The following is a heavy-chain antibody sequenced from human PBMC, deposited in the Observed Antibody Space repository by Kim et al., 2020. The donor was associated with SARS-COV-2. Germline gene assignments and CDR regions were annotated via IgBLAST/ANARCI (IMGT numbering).Heavy chain of an antibody. CDR2: IKQDGSEK. V-gene: IGHV3-7*01. CDR1: GFTFSSYW. J-gene: IGHJ6*02. Sequence: GGSLRLSCAASGFTFSSYWMSWVRQAPGKGLEWVANIKQDGSEKYYVDSVKGRFTISRDNAKNSLYLQMNSLRAEDTAVYYCARDRGVRYCSSTSCYGNSYYYYDMAVWRQGTTVTVSS. D-gene: IGHD2-2*01. CDR3: ARDRGVRYCSSTSCYGNSYYYYDMAV.